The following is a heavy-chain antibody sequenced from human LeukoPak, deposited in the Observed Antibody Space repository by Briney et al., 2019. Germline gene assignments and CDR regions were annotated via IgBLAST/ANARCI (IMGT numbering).Heavy chain of an antibody. D-gene: IGHD5-24*01. Sequence: SGGSLRLSCAASGFTFSSYAMSWVRQAPGKGLEWVSAISGSGGSTYYADSVKGRFTTSRDNSKNTLYLQMNSLRAEDTAVYYCAKDLCRDGYNCWVALDYWGQGTLVTVSS. J-gene: IGHJ4*02. CDR3: AKDLCRDGYNCWVALDY. V-gene: IGHV3-23*01. CDR2: ISGSGGST. CDR1: GFTFSSYA.